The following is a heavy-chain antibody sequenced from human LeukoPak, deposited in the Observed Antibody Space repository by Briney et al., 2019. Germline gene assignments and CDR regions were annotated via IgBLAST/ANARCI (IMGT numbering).Heavy chain of an antibody. CDR2: IKQDGSEK. CDR1: GFTFSSYW. J-gene: IGHJ4*02. Sequence: PGGSLRLSCAASGFTFSSYWMSWVRQAPGKGLEWVGNIKQDGSEKYYVDSVKGRFTISRDNAKNSPYLQMTSLRAEDTAVYYCARDIYRIPDYWGQGTLVTVSS. V-gene: IGHV3-7*05. D-gene: IGHD2-21*01. CDR3: ARDIYRIPDY.